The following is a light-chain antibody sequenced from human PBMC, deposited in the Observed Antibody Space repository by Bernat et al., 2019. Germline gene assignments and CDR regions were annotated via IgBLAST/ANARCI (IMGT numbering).Light chain of an antibody. Sequence: DIQMTQSPSSVSASVGDRVTISCRVSQGISSWLAWYQQRPGKAPTLLIYAASNLQTGVPSRFSGSGSGTDFTLTISTLQPEDSATYYCQQADSFPGTFGQGTKVEIK. V-gene: IGKV1-12*01. J-gene: IGKJ1*01. CDR3: QQADSFPGT. CDR2: AAS. CDR1: QGISSW.